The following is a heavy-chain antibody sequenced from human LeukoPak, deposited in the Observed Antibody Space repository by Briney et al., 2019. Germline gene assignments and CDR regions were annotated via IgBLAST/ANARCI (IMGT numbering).Heavy chain of an antibody. J-gene: IGHJ4*02. Sequence: ASVKVSCKASGYTFTSYAMNWVRQAPGQGLEWMGWINTNTGNPTYAQGFTGRFVFSLDTSVSTAYPQISSLKAEDTAVYYCARENGFGELFPHGNANGFDYWGQGTPVTVSS. CDR1: GYTFTSYA. D-gene: IGHD3-10*01. V-gene: IGHV7-4-1*02. CDR3: ARENGFGELFPHGNANGFDY. CDR2: INTNTGNP.